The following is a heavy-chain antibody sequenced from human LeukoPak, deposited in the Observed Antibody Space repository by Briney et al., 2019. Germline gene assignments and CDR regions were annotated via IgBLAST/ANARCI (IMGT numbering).Heavy chain of an antibody. V-gene: IGHV3-7*01. J-gene: IGHJ4*02. CDR3: GYTNNFYH. CDR1: GLSISGQW. D-gene: IGHD3-16*02. CDR2: IKHDGSEE. Sequence: GGSLRLSCVASGLSISGQWMNWVRQAPGQGLEWVANIKHDGSEEYYVDSVKGRFTVSRDDGRNSVSLQMNSVRAEDTAVYYCGYTNNFYHWGQGTLVTVSS.